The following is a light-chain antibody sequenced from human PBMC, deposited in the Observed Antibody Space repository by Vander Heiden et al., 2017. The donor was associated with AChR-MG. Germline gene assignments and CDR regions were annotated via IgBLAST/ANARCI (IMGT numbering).Light chain of an antibody. V-gene: IGLV2-11*01. CDR3: YSYAGT. CDR1: SSDVGAYNY. J-gene: IGLJ1*01. Sequence: QSALTQPRSVSGSPGPSVTISCTGTSSDVGAYNYVHWYQQHPGKAPQLIIYDVRKRPSGVPDRFSGTKSGNTASLTSSGLQAEDEADYYFYSYAGTFGTGTKLTVL. CDR2: DVR.